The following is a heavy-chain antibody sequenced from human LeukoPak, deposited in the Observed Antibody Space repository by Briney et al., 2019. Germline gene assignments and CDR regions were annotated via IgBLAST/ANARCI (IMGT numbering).Heavy chain of an antibody. CDR2: MNPNSGNT. CDR3: ARGRGYGEIIYYYGSGSYPY. V-gene: IGHV1-8*01. Sequence: ASVKVSCKASGYTFTSFDINWVRQAPGQGLEWMGWMNPNSGNTGYAQKFQGRVTMTRNTSISTAYMELSSLRSEDTAVYYCARGRGYGEIIYYYGSGSYPYWGQGTLVTVSS. D-gene: IGHD3-10*01. CDR1: GYTFTSFD. J-gene: IGHJ4*02.